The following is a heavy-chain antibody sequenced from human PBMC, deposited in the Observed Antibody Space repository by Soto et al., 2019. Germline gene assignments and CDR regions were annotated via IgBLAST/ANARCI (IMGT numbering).Heavy chain of an antibody. CDR1: GGSFSGYY. Sequence: SETLSLTCAVYGGSFSGYYWSWIRQPPGKGLEWIGEINHSGSTNYNPSLKSRVTISVDTSKNQFSLKLSSVTAADTAVYYCARGRDVTQSLAAAGTDASYYYYGMDVWGHGTTVTVSS. J-gene: IGHJ6*02. V-gene: IGHV4-34*01. CDR3: ARGRDVTQSLAAAGTDASYYYYGMDV. D-gene: IGHD6-13*01. CDR2: INHSGST.